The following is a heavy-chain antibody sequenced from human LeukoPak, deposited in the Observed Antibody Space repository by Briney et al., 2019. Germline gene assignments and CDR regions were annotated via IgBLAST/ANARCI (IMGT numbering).Heavy chain of an antibody. CDR1: GGSFSGYY. CDR3: ARGQGTVTTH. J-gene: IGHJ4*02. CDR2: INHSGST. V-gene: IGHV4-34*01. D-gene: IGHD4-17*01. Sequence: SETLSLTCAVYGGSFSGYYWTWIRQPPGKGLEWIGEINHSGSTTYKPSLKSRVTISLDTSKNHFSLNLSSVTAADTAVYYCARGQGTVTTHWGQGTLVTVSS.